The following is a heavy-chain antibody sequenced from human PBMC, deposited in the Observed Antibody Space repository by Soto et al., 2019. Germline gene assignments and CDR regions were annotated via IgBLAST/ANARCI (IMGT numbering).Heavy chain of an antibody. V-gene: IGHV4-31*03. D-gene: IGHD6-13*01. CDR3: ARDHRAAAGNSGNFDL. CDR1: GGSISSGGYY. Sequence: QVQLQESGPGLVKPSQTLSLTCTVSGGSISSGGYYWSWIRQHPGKGLEWIGYIYYSGSTYYNPSLKSRVTISVDTSKNQFSLKLSSVTAADTAVYYCARDHRAAAGNSGNFDLWGRGTLVTVSS. J-gene: IGHJ2*01. CDR2: IYYSGST.